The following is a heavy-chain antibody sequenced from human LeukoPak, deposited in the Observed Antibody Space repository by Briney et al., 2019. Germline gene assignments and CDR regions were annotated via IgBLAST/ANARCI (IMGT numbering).Heavy chain of an antibody. V-gene: IGHV5-51*01. D-gene: IGHD6-19*01. J-gene: IGHJ4*02. Sequence: GESLKISCKGSGYSFTFYWIGWVRQMPGKGLEWMGIIYPSDSDTRYSPSLQGQVTISADKSISTAYLQWSGLKASDTAMYYCACRSRYSIGWSFDYWGQGTLVTVSS. CDR1: GYSFTFYW. CDR3: ACRSRYSIGWSFDY. CDR2: IYPSDSDT.